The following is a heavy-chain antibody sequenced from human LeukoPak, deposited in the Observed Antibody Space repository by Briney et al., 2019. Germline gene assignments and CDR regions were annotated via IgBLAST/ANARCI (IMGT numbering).Heavy chain of an antibody. CDR1: GGTFSSYA. D-gene: IGHD5-24*01. CDR3: ARDSMATGDY. V-gene: IGHV1-69*04. CDR2: IIPIFGIA. J-gene: IGHJ4*02. Sequence: ASVKVSCKASGGTFSSYAISWVRQAPGQGLEWMGRIIPIFGIANYAQKFQGRVTTTADKSTSTAYMELSSLRSEDTAVYYCARDSMATGDYWGQGTLVTVSS.